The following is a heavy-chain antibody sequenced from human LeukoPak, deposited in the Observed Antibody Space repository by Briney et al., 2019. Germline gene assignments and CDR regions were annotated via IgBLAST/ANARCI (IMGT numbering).Heavy chain of an antibody. CDR1: TFTFSSYA. J-gene: IGHJ4*02. CDR2: ISSDGSNK. CDR3: ARVAINDYGDYFDY. D-gene: IGHD4-17*01. Sequence: GGSLRLSCAASTFTFSSYAMHWVRQAPGKGLEWVTVISSDGSNKYYADSVKGRFTISRDNAKNSLYLQMNSLRAEDTAVYYCARVAINDYGDYFDYWGQGTLVTVSS. V-gene: IGHV3-30*04.